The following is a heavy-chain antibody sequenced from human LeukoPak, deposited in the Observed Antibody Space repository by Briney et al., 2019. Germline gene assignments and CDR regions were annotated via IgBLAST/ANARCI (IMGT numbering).Heavy chain of an antibody. Sequence: GASVKVSCKASGGTFSSYAISWVRQAPGQGLEWMGGIIPIFGTANYAQKFQGRVTITSDESTSTAYMELSSLRSEDTAVYYFARVPSPYCSSTSCYGNPFDYWGQGTLVTVSS. CDR3: ARVPSPYCSSTSCYGNPFDY. D-gene: IGHD2-2*01. CDR1: GGTFSSYA. V-gene: IGHV1-69*13. CDR2: IIPIFGTA. J-gene: IGHJ4*02.